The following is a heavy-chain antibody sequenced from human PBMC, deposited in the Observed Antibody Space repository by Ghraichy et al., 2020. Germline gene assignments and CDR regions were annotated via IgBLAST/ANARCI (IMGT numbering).Heavy chain of an antibody. J-gene: IGHJ4*02. V-gene: IGHV3-7*01. D-gene: IGHD6-19*01. Sequence: GESLNISCAASGFTFSSSWMSWVRQAPGKGLEWVANIKKDGTEKNYLDSVKGRFTISRDNAENSVYLQMNSLRVEDTAFYHCVSGYSSVWHPYYFDCWGQGTLVTVSP. CDR3: VSGYSSVWHPYYFDC. CDR1: GFTFSSSW. CDR2: IKKDGTEK.